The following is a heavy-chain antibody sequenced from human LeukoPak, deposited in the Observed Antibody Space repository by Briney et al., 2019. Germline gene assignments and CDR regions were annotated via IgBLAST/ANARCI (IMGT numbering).Heavy chain of an antibody. J-gene: IGHJ4*02. CDR2: IIPIFGTA. V-gene: IGHV1-69*05. CDR3: ASPIHSGYDI. Sequence: SVKVSCKASGDTFSSYAISWVRQAPGQGLEWMGGIIPIFGTANYAQKFQGRVTITTDASTSTAYMELSSLRSEDTAVYYCASPIHSGYDIWGEGTLVSVSS. D-gene: IGHD5-12*01. CDR1: GDTFSSYA.